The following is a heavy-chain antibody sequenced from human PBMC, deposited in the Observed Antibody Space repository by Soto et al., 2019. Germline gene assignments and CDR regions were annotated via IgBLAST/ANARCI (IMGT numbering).Heavy chain of an antibody. D-gene: IGHD2-15*01. J-gene: IGHJ6*02. Sequence: WGTLRLSCAASGFTFGIHAMIWVRQAPGKGLEWVSFISASGGSTYYADSVKGRFTISRDNSKKTLYLQMNSLSGEDTAVYYCGKGSASTNYFYYATDVWGQGTTVTVSS. CDR3: GKGSASTNYFYYATDV. V-gene: IGHV3-23*01. CDR1: GFTFGIHA. CDR2: ISASGGST.